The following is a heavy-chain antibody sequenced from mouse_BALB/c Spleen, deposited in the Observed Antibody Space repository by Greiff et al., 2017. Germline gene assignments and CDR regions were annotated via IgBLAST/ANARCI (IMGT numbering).Heavy chain of an antibody. D-gene: IGHD2-1*01. CDR1: GFTFSSYT. CDR3: TRDPGYGNYLSWFAY. V-gene: IGHV5-6-4*01. Sequence: EVKLMESGGGLVKPGGSLKLSCAASGFTFSSYTMSWVRQTPEKRLEWVATISSGGSYTYYPDSVKGRFTISRDNAKNTLYLQMSSLKSEDTAMYYCTRDPGYGNYLSWFAYWGQGTLVTVSA. CDR2: ISSGGSYT. J-gene: IGHJ3*01.